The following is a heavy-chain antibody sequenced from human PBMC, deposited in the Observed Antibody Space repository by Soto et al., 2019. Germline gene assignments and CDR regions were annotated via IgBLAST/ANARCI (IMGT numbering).Heavy chain of an antibody. V-gene: IGHV1-69*01. CDR3: ARAAGRFGELYWFDP. Sequence: QVQLVQSGAEVKKPGSSVKVSCRASGGSFRNYVMSWVRQAPGQGLEWMGGIIPVFETRTYAQKFQGRVTITADDSTSTVSMEMSNLRSEDTAVYYCARAAGRFGELYWFDPWGQGTLVTVSP. J-gene: IGHJ5*02. D-gene: IGHD3-10*01. CDR1: GGSFRNYV. CDR2: IIPVFETR.